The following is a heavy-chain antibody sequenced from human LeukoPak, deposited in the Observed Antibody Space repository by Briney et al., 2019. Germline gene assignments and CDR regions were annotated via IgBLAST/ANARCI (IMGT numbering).Heavy chain of an antibody. CDR1: GFTFSSYA. V-gene: IGHV3-30-3*01. CDR3: ARVQSAYCGGDCYSRSTKAFDI. J-gene: IGHJ3*02. CDR2: ISYDGNNK. Sequence: GGSLRLSCAASGFTFSSYAMHWVRQAPGKGLEWVTVISYDGNNKYYAASVKGRFTISRDNSKNMLYLQTNSLRTEDTAVYYCARVQSAYCGGDCYSRSTKAFDIWGQGTMVTVSS. D-gene: IGHD2-21*02.